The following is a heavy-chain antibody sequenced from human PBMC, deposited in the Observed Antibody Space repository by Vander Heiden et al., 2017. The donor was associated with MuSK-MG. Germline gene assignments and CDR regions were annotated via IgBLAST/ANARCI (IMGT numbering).Heavy chain of an antibody. V-gene: IGHV3-33*01. CDR1: GFTFSSYG. D-gene: IGHD2-15*01. J-gene: IGHJ5*02. CDR2: IWYDGSNK. Sequence: QVQLVESGGGVVQPGWSLRLSCAASGFTFSSYGMHWVRQAPGKGLEWVAVIWYDGSNKYYADSVKGRFTISRDNSKNTLYLQMNSLRAEDTAVYYCARDSFRGWFDPWGQGTLVTVSS. CDR3: ARDSFRGWFDP.